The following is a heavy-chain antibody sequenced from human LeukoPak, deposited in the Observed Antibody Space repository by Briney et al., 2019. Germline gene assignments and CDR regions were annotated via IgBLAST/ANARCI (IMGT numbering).Heavy chain of an antibody. CDR1: GYAFTSYD. V-gene: IGHV1-8*01. CDR3: ARAQGYT. Sequence: ASVKVSCKASGYAFTSYDINWVRQATGQGLEWMGWMNPDDGKTDYAPRFQGRVTMTRNTSISTAYMELSSLRSEDTAVYYCARAQGYTWGQGILVTVSS. CDR2: MNPDDGKT. J-gene: IGHJ5*02. D-gene: IGHD6-13*01.